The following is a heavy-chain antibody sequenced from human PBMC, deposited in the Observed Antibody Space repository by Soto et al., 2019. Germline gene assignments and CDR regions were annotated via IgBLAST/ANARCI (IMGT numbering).Heavy chain of an antibody. D-gene: IGHD3-10*01. Sequence: EVQLMESGGGLVQPGGSLRLSCAASGFTFDNYAMNWVLQAPGKGLEWVSGISATGGSTYYAASVRGRFGISRDNSKNTLDLQMNSLRAEDTAVYYCARSLDVFLWLGELLSLGFDSWGQGTLVTASS. J-gene: IGHJ4*02. CDR3: ARSLDVFLWLGELLSLGFDS. CDR1: GFTFDNYA. V-gene: IGHV3-23*01. CDR2: ISATGGST.